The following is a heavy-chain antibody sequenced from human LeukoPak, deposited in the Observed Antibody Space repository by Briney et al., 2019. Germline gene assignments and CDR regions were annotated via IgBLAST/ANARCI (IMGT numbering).Heavy chain of an antibody. V-gene: IGHV1-69*04. J-gene: IGHJ6*02. CDR1: GGTFNNYT. Sequence: SVKVSCKASGGTFNNYTISWVRQAPGQGLDWMGRIIPILGLASYAQKFQGRVTITADKSTSTAYMELSSLRSEDTAVYYCARDRGYSYGPYYYYVMDVWGQGTTVTVSS. CDR2: IIPILGLA. D-gene: IGHD5-18*01. CDR3: ARDRGYSYGPYYYYVMDV.